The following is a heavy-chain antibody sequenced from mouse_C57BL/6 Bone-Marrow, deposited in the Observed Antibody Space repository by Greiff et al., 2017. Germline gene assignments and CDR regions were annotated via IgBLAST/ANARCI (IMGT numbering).Heavy chain of an antibody. Sequence: VQLQQSGAELARPGASVKLSCKASGYTFTSYGISWVNQRTGQGLEWIGAIYPRSGYTYYPEKFKGKSTLTADKSSSTAYMELRSLTSEDSAVYFCERYHGAMDYWGQGTSVTVSA. J-gene: IGHJ4*01. V-gene: IGHV1-81*01. CDR1: GYTFTSYG. CDR2: IYPRSGYT. CDR3: ERYHGAMDY.